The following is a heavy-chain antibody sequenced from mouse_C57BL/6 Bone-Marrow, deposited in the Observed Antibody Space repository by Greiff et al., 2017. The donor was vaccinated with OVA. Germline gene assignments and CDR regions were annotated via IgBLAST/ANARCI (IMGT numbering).Heavy chain of an antibody. CDR3: ARGHPRAMDY. CDR2: SRNKANDYTT. Sequence: EVKLVESGGGLVQSGRSLRLSCATSGFTFSDFYMEWVRQAPGKGLEWIAASRNKANDYTTEYSASVKGRFIVSRDTSQSILYLQMNALRAEDTAIYYCARGHPRAMDYWGQGTSVTVSS. J-gene: IGHJ4*01. CDR1: GFTFSDFY. V-gene: IGHV7-1*01.